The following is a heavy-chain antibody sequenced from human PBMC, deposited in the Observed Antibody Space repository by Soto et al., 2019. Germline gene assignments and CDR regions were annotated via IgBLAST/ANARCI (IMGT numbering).Heavy chain of an antibody. V-gene: IGHV4-30-4*01. CDR3: VSSSTTYNGGLDFDF. CDR1: GDSISSANYY. D-gene: IGHD2-2*01. Sequence: QVQLQESGPGLVKPSQTLSLTCTVSGDSISSANYYWSWIRQPPGKGPEWIGYIYYSGSTYYNPSLKSRVTISIDTSKNQFSLKLSSVTAADTAVYYCVSSSTTYNGGLDFDFWGQGTLVTVSS. J-gene: IGHJ4*02. CDR2: IYYSGST.